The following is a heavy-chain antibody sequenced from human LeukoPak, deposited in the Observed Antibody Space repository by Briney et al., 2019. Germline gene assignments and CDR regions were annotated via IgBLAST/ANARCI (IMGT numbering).Heavy chain of an antibody. CDR2: ISYDGSNK. CDR3: ARDSGFRYCSSTSCYEYYFDY. Sequence: GSLRLSCAASGFTFSSYAMRWVRQAPGKGLEWVAVISYDGSNKYYADSVKGRFTISRDNSKNTLYLQMNSLRAEDTAVYYCARDSGFRYCSSTSCYEYYFDYWGQGTLVTVSS. D-gene: IGHD2-2*01. V-gene: IGHV3-30*04. J-gene: IGHJ4*02. CDR1: GFTFSSYA.